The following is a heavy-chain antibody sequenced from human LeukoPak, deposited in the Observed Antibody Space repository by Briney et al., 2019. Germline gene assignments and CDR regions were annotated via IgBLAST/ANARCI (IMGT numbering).Heavy chain of an antibody. Sequence: GGSLRLSCAASGFTFSSYGMHWVRQAPGKGLEWVAFIRYDGSNKYYADSVKGRFTISRDNSKNTLYLQMNSLRAEDTAVYYRAKDVDYSNYYYYMDVWGKGTTVTVSS. CDR1: GFTFSSYG. CDR2: IRYDGSNK. D-gene: IGHD4-11*01. CDR3: AKDVDYSNYYYYMDV. V-gene: IGHV3-30*02. J-gene: IGHJ6*03.